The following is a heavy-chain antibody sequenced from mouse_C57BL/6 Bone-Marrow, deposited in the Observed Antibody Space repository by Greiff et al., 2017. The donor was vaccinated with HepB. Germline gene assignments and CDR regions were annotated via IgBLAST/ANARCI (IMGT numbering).Heavy chain of an antibody. CDR1: GFNIKDDY. J-gene: IGHJ2*01. V-gene: IGHV14-4*01. CDR2: IDPENGDT. Sequence: VQLKESGAELVTPGASVKLSYTASGFNIKDDYMHWVKQRPEQGLEWIGWIDPENGDTEYASKFQGKATITADTSSNTAYLQLSSLTSEDTAVYYCLLTTVVAHYFDYWGQGTTLTVSS. D-gene: IGHD1-1*01. CDR3: LLTTVVAHYFDY.